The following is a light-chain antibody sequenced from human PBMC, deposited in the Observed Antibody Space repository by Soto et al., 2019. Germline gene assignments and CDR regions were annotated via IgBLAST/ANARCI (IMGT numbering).Light chain of an antibody. CDR2: PHY. Sequence: QSVLTQAPSASGTPVQRVTISCSGSTSNIGSNAVHWYQQLPGTAPNLHVYPHYQRPSADPDRLSGSPSSYQRPSGVPQRFSGSKSGTSASLAISELKSEDEADYFFSAWDDSLNGYVFGTGTTVTVL. CDR3: SAWDDSLNGYV. CDR1: TSNIGSNA. J-gene: IGLJ1*01. V-gene: IGLV1-44*01.